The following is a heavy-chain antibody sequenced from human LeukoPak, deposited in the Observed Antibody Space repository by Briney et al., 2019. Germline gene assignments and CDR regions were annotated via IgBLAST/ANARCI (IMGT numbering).Heavy chain of an antibody. V-gene: IGHV3-23*01. CDR3: AKERDSYGYYDY. D-gene: IGHD5-18*01. J-gene: IGHJ4*02. CDR1: GFTFSSYS. Sequence: PGGSLRLSCAASGFTFSSYSMTWVRQAPGRGLEWVSAISGSGGATYYADSVKGRFTISRDNSKDTLYPQLTSLRAEDTAVYYCAKERDSYGYYDYWGQGTLVTVSS. CDR2: ISGSGGAT.